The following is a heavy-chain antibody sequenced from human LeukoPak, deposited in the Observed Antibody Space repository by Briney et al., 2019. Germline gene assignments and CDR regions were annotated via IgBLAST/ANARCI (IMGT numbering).Heavy chain of an antibody. CDR2: INAGNGNT. J-gene: IGHJ4*02. CDR3: ARAFIAAAEFDY. D-gene: IGHD6-13*01. V-gene: IGHV1-3*01. CDR1: GYTFTSYA. Sequence: ASVKDSCKASGYTFTSYAMHWVRQAPGQRLEWMGWINAGNGNTKYSQKFQGRVTITRDTSASTAYMELSSLRSEDTAVYYCARAFIAAAEFDYWGQGTLVTVSS.